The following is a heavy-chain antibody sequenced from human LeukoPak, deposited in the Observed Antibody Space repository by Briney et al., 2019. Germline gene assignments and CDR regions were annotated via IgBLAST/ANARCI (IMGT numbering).Heavy chain of an antibody. V-gene: IGHV3-53*01. Sequence: GGSPRLSCAASGFTVGTKYMNWVRQAPGKGLEWVSILYSGDDTYYADSVRGRFIVSRDSSKNTLYLHMSALRAEDTAVYYCARVGDHYHWYLDLWGRGTLVTVSS. CDR1: GFTVGTKY. CDR2: LYSGDDT. CDR3: ARVGDHYHWYLDL. D-gene: IGHD3-10*01. J-gene: IGHJ2*01.